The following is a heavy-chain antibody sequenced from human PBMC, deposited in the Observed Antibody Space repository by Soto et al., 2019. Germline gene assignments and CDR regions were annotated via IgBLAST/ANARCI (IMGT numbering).Heavy chain of an antibody. CDR3: ARGNGAAHTTGNFGY. CDR2: IYYTGST. CDR1: GGSVTSGSYF. V-gene: IGHV4-61*01. J-gene: IGHJ4*02. D-gene: IGHD6-6*01. Sequence: LSLTCTISGGSVTSGSYFWSWIRQPPGKGLEWIGYIYYTGSTNYNPSLKSRVTISIDTSKNKFSLKLSSVTAADTAVYYCARGNGAAHTTGNFGYWGQGTLVTVSS.